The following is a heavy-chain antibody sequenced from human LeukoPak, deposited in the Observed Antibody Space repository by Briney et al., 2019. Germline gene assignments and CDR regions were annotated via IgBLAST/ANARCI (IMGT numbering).Heavy chain of an antibody. J-gene: IGHJ5*02. D-gene: IGHD3-10*01. Sequence: ASVKVSCKASGGTFSSYTISWVRQATGQGLEWMGWMNPNSGNTGYAQKFQGRVTMTRNTSISTAYMELSSLRSEDTAVYYCARLLDVLLWFGELRRWFDPWGQGTLVTVSS. CDR2: MNPNSGNT. CDR1: GGTFSSYT. V-gene: IGHV1-8*02. CDR3: ARLLDVLLWFGELRRWFDP.